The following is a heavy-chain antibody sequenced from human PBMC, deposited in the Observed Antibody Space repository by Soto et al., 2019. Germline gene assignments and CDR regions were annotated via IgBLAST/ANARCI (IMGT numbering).Heavy chain of an antibody. Sequence: GGSLRLSCAASGFTFSSYGMHWVRQAPGKGLEWVAVISYDGSNKYYADSVKGRFTISRDNSKNTLYLQMNSLRAEDTAVYYCAKSVGDSSGYPFDYWGQGTLVTVSS. D-gene: IGHD3-22*01. J-gene: IGHJ4*02. CDR2: ISYDGSNK. CDR3: AKSVGDSSGYPFDY. CDR1: GFTFSSYG. V-gene: IGHV3-30*18.